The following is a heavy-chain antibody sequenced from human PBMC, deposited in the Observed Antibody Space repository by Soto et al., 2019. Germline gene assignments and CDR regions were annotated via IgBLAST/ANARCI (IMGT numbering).Heavy chain of an antibody. Sequence: EVQLVESGGGLVPLGRSLRLSCAASGFTFDDYAMHWVRQAPGKGLEWVSSISWNSGDIGYADSVKGRFTISRDKAKNSLYLQMNSLRAEDTALYYCAKGAGIYPRYYFDYWGQGTLVTASS. J-gene: IGHJ4*02. V-gene: IGHV3-9*01. CDR2: ISWNSGDI. CDR3: AKGAGIYPRYYFDY. CDR1: GFTFDDYA. D-gene: IGHD3-10*01.